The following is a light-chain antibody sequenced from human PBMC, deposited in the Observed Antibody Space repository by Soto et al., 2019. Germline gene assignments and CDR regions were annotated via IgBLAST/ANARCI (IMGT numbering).Light chain of an antibody. CDR3: QYYNNWLAT. J-gene: IGKJ4*01. Sequence: VMTQSPPTLSVSPGGKVSLSCRANQTISNMLAWYQQKPGQAPRLLIYAASTRATGVSARFSGSGSGTEFTLTISSLQSEDFTIYYCQYYNNWLATFGGGTKVDIK. CDR1: QTISNM. CDR2: AAS. V-gene: IGKV3-15*01.